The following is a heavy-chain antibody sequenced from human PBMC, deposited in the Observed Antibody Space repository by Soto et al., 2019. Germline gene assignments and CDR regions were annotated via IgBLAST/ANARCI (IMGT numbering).Heavy chain of an antibody. V-gene: IGHV1-3*01. CDR2: INAGNGNT. D-gene: IGHD4-17*01. J-gene: IGHJ4*02. CDR1: GYTFTSYA. CDR3: ARDPDYGDYGTSPADDY. Sequence: ASVKVSCKASGYTFTSYAMHWVRQAPGQRLEWMGWINAGNGNTKYSQKFKGKVTITRDTTASTAYMKLSSLRTEDTAVYYCARDPDYGDYGTSPADDYWGQGTLVTVSS.